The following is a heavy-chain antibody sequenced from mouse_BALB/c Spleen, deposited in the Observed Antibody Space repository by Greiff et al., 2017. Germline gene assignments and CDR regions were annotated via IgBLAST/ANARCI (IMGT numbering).Heavy chain of an antibody. V-gene: IGHV3-2*02. CDR2: ISYSGST. D-gene: IGHD1-2*01. J-gene: IGHJ2*01. CDR1: GYSITSDYA. CDR3: ARDYYGH. Sequence: VQLKVSGPGLVKPSQSLSLTCTVTGYSITSDYAWNWIRQFPGNKLEWMGYISYSGSTSYNPSLKSRISITRDTSKNQFFLQLNSVTTEDTATYYCARDYYGHWGQGTTLTVSS.